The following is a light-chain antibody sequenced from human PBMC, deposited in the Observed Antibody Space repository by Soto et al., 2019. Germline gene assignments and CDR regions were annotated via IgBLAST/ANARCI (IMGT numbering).Light chain of an antibody. CDR1: QSVSSSY. CDR3: QQYGSSLIT. J-gene: IGKJ5*01. Sequence: IVLTQSPGTLSLTPGEGATLSCRASQSVSSSYLAWYQQKPGQAPRLLIYGASSRATGIPDRFSGSGSGTDFTLTISRLEPEDFAVYYCQQYGSSLITFGQGTLLEI. V-gene: IGKV3-20*01. CDR2: GAS.